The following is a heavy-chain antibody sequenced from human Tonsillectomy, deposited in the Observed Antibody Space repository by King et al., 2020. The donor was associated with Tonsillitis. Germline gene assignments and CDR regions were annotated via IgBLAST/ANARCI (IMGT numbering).Heavy chain of an antibody. CDR2: SSSNGGST. J-gene: IGHJ2*01. CDR1: GFTFSSYA. D-gene: IGHD3-22*01. Sequence: VQLVESGGGLVQPGGSLRLSCSASGFTFSSYAMYWGRQAPGKGLEYVSASSSNGGSTYYADSVKGRFTISRDNSKNTLYLQMSSLRAEDTAVYYCVKPPYYYDSSGFLWYFDLWGRGTLVTVSS. V-gene: IGHV3-64D*06. CDR3: VKPPYYYDSSGFLWYFDL.